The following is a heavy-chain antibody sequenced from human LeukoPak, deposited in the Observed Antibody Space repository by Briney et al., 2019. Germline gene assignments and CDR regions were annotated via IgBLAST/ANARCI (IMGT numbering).Heavy chain of an antibody. V-gene: IGHV1-8*01. Sequence: ASVKVSCXASGYTFTSYDINWVRQASGQGLEWMGWMNPNSGNTGYAQKFQGRVTMTRNTSISTAYMELSSLRSEDTAVYYCARVRGMYSSSAHLLGYWGQGTLVTVSS. CDR3: ARVRGMYSSSAHLLGY. D-gene: IGHD6-6*01. J-gene: IGHJ4*02. CDR2: MNPNSGNT. CDR1: GYTFTSYD.